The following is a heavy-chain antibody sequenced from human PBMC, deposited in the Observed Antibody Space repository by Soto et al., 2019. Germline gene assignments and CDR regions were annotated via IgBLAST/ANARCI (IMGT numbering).Heavy chain of an antibody. J-gene: IGHJ3*02. D-gene: IGHD3-22*01. Sequence: GGSLRLSCAASGFTFSKSGVTWVRQAPGRGVEWVSGISGRTGDTYYADSVKGRFTISRDSSKNTLYLQMNSLRAEDTAIYYCARAVYYYDSSGYYYGHDAFDIWGQGTMVTVSS. CDR2: ISGRTGDT. CDR1: GFTFSKSG. CDR3: ARAVYYYDSSGYYYGHDAFDI. V-gene: IGHV3-23*01.